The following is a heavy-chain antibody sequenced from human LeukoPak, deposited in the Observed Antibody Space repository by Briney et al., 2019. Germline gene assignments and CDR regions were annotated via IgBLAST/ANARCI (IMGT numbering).Heavy chain of an antibody. CDR1: GFTFSSYS. CDR3: ARDRGHSEYCVGGSCNWDLDY. J-gene: IGHJ4*02. D-gene: IGHD2-15*01. V-gene: IGHV3-21*01. Sequence: GGSLRLSCAASGFTFSSYSMNWVRQAPGKGLEWVSSISISGRYIYYADSVKGRFTISRDSAKNSLYLQMNSLRAEDTAVYYCARDRGHSEYCVGGSCNWDLDYWGQGTPVTVSP. CDR2: ISISGRYI.